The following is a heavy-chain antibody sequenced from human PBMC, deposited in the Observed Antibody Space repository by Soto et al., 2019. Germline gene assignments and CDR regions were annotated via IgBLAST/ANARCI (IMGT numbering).Heavy chain of an antibody. CDR2: IYYSGST. CDR1: GGSISSGGYY. D-gene: IGHD2-15*01. V-gene: IGHV4-31*03. CDR3: ARWGSFDCSGGSCVPFYYYYGMDV. Sequence: SETLSLTCTVSGGSISSGGYYWSWIRQHPGKGLEWIGYIYYSGSTYYNPSLRSRVTISVDTSKNQFSLKLSSVTAADTAVYYCARWGSFDCSGGSCVPFYYYYGMDVWGQGTTVTVSS. J-gene: IGHJ6*02.